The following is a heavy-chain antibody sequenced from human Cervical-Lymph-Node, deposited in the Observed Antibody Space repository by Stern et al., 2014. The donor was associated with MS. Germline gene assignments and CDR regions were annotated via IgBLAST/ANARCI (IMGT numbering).Heavy chain of an antibody. Sequence: QVQLVQSGSELKKPGASVKVSCKASGYSFTHFALNWVRHAPGQGLQWMGWINTNTGNPSYAQAFTGRFVFSLDTSGSTAYLQISSLKAEDTAVYYCARDPHDYGDRFDYWGQGTLVTVSS. CDR1: GYSFTHFA. J-gene: IGHJ4*02. V-gene: IGHV7-4-1*02. D-gene: IGHD4-17*01. CDR2: INTNTGNP. CDR3: ARDPHDYGDRFDY.